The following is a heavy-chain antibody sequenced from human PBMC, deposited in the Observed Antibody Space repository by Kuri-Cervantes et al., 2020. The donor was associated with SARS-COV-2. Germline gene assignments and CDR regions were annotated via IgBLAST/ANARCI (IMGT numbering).Heavy chain of an antibody. CDR3: ATDRGSSPFDY. J-gene: IGHJ4*02. Sequence: LSLTCAASGFTFSSYAMSWVRQAPGKGLEWVSAISGSGGSTYYADSVKGRFTISRDNSKNTLYLQMNSLRAEDTAVYYCATDRGSSPFDYWGQGTLVTVSS. V-gene: IGHV3-23*01. CDR1: GFTFSSYA. D-gene: IGHD6-13*01. CDR2: ISGSGGST.